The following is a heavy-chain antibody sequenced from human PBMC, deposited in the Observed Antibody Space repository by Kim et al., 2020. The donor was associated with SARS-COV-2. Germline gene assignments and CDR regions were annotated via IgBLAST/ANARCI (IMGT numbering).Heavy chain of an antibody. J-gene: IGHJ4*02. CDR3: ARGRITIFGVANYLDY. CDR2: IYYSGST. Sequence: SETLSLTCTVSGGYISSSSYYWGWIRQPPGKGLEWIGSIYYSGSTYYNPSLKSRVTISVDTSKNQFSLKLSSVTAADTAVYYCARGRITIFGVANYLDYWGQGTLVAVSS. D-gene: IGHD3-3*01. CDR1: GGYISSSSYY. V-gene: IGHV4-39*07.